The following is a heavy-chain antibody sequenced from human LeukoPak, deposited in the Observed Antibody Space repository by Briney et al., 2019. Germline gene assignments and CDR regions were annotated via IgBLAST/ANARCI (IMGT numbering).Heavy chain of an antibody. CDR2: MNPNSGNT. CDR1: GYTFTSYD. V-gene: IGHV1-8*01. Sequence: ASVEVSCKASGYTFTSYDINWVRQATGQGLEWMGWMNPNSGNTGYAQKFQGRVTMTRNTSISTAYMELSSLRSEDTAVYYCARGPPTRTGYCSGGSCPLRFDYWGQGTLVTVSS. CDR3: ARGPPTRTGYCSGGSCPLRFDY. J-gene: IGHJ4*02. D-gene: IGHD2-15*01.